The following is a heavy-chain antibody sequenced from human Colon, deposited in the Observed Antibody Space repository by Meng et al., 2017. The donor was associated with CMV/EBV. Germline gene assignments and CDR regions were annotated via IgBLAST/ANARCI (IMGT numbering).Heavy chain of an antibody. CDR1: GGSFSGYY. CDR2: INHSGST. V-gene: IGHV4-34*01. Sequence: SETLSLTCAVYGGSFSGYYWSWIRQPPGKGLEWIGEINHSGSTNYNPSLKSRVTISVDTSKNQFSLKLSSVTAADTAVYYCARGKGVFHYWGQGTLVTVSA. CDR3: ARGKGVFHY. J-gene: IGHJ4*02.